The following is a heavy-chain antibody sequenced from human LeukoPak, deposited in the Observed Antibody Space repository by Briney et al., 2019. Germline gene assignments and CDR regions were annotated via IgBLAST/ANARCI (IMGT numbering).Heavy chain of an antibody. CDR3: ARGPNSGYSWLDP. Sequence: GGSLRLSCEASGFTLSKFWMNWVRQAPGKGLEWVANIKQDGSEERYVDSVKGRFSISRDNTKNSLYLQMSSLRAEDTAVYYCARGPNSGYSWLDPWGQGTLVTVSS. J-gene: IGHJ5*02. CDR2: IKQDGSEE. CDR1: GFTLSKFW. V-gene: IGHV3-7*03. D-gene: IGHD5-12*01.